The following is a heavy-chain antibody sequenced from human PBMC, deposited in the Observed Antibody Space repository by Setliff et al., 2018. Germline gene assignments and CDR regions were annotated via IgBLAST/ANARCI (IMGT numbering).Heavy chain of an antibody. CDR2: ISSSSSAK. J-gene: IGHJ4*02. V-gene: IGHV3-48*01. D-gene: IGHD2-2*01. CDR1: GFTFSSYS. CDR3: AGNSGDIVVVPAAPFDY. Sequence: QTGGSLRLSCAASGFTFSSYSMNWVRQAPGKGLEWVSYISSSSSAKYYADSVKGRFTISRDNAKNSLYLQMNSLRAEDTAVYYCAGNSGDIVVVPAAPFDYWGQGTLVTVSS.